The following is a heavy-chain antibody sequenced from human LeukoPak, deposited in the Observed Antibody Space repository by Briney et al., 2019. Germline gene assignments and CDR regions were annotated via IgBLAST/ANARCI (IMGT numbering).Heavy chain of an antibody. J-gene: IGHJ4*02. CDR1: GFTFSTYW. CDR2: INSDGSST. CDR3: TRERWLDY. D-gene: IGHD5-24*01. V-gene: IGHV3-74*01. Sequence: GGSLRLSCAASGFTFSTYWMNWVRQAPGKGPVWVSRINSDGSSTSYADSVKGRFTISRDNAKNTLYPQMNSLRAEDTAVYYCTRERWLDYWGQGTLVTVSS.